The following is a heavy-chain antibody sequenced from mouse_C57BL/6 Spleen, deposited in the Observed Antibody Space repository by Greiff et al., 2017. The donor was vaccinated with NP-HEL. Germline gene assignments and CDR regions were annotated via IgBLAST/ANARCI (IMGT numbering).Heavy chain of an antibody. CDR2: IDPSDSYT. J-gene: IGHJ4*01. D-gene: IGHD2-1*01. Sequence: VQLQQSGAELVRPGTSVKLSCKASGYTFTSYWMHWVKQRPGQGLEWIGVIDPSDSYTNYNQKFKGKATLTVDTSSSTAYMQLSSLTSEDSAVYYCARLRTTEYYAMDYWGQGTSVTVSS. CDR3: ARLRTTEYYAMDY. CDR1: GYTFTSYW. V-gene: IGHV1-59*01.